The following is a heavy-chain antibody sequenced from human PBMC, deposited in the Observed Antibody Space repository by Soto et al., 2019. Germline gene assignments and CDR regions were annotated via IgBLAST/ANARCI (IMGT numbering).Heavy chain of an antibody. CDR2: VYYTGST. J-gene: IGHJ4*02. Sequence: LSLTCSVSGGSISGSYWSWIRQSPGKGLEWLGYVYYTGSTNYSPSLRSRVSISVDTSKNEFSLRLSSVTAADTAVYFCARSVAVPGAHIDYWGQGTQVTVSS. CDR3: ARSVAVPGAHIDY. D-gene: IGHD6-19*01. V-gene: IGHV4-59*01. CDR1: GGSISGSY.